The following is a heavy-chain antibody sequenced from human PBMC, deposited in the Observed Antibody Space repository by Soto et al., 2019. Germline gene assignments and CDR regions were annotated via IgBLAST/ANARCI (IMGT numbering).Heavy chain of an antibody. V-gene: IGHV4-39*01. CDR3: ARQGGYDSPTYYYYYYMDV. J-gene: IGHJ6*03. D-gene: IGHD5-12*01. Sequence: SETLSLTCTVSNGSISSSSYYWGWIRQPPGKGLEWIGYIYYSGSTYYNPSLKSRVTISVDTSKNQFSLKLSSVTAADTAVYYCARQGGYDSPTYYYYYYMDVWGKGTTVTVSS. CDR1: NGSISSSSYY. CDR2: IYYSGST.